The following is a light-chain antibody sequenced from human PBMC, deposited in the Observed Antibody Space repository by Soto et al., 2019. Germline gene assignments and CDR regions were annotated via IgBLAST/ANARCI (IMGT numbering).Light chain of an antibody. CDR1: QGSSSW. V-gene: IGKV1-12*01. Sequence: DIQMTLSPSSVSASVGDTVTITCRASQGSSSWLALYQQKPGKAAKLLINAAASLRSGGPSRFCGSGCGTDFTLTIISLQPEDFVTYYCQQANSFPLTFGQGTRLEIK. CDR2: AAA. J-gene: IGKJ5*01. CDR3: QQANSFPLT.